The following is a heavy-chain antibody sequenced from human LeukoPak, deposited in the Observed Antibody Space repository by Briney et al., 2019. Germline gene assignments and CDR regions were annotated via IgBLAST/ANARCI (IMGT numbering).Heavy chain of an antibody. CDR2: ISSSISYI. V-gene: IGHV3-21*01. D-gene: IGHD6-13*01. J-gene: IGHJ1*01. Sequence: GGSLRLSCAAPGVTFSSYSMNWVRQAPGKGLEWVASISSSISYIYYADSVKGRVTIARDNAKNSLSLQMPSLSAEATAVYYRAGGGYYSSWSDNAAYLQNWGQGTLVTVSS. CDR3: AGGGYYSSWSDNAAYLQN. CDR1: GVTFSSYS.